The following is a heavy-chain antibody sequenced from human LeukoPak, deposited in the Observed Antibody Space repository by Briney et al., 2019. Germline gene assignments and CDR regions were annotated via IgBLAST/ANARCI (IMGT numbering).Heavy chain of an antibody. D-gene: IGHD3-3*01. Sequence: PSETLSLTCTVSGGSISSSSYYWGWIRQPPGKGLEWIGSIYYSGSTYYNPSLKSRVTISVDTSKNQFSLKLSSVTAADTAVYYCARAAKLQDYDFWSGYGGTYGMDVWGQGTTVTVSS. CDR2: IYYSGST. CDR1: GGSISSSSYY. V-gene: IGHV4-39*07. CDR3: ARAAKLQDYDFWSGYGGTYGMDV. J-gene: IGHJ6*02.